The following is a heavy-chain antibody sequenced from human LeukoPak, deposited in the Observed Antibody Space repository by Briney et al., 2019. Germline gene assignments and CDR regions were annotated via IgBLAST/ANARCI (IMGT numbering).Heavy chain of an antibody. CDR3: ATDGGIYGSGSYYFDY. CDR2: FDPEDGET. CDR1: GYTLTELS. D-gene: IGHD3-10*01. Sequence: ASVKVSCKVSGYTLTELSVHWVRQAPGKGLEWMGGFDPEDGETIYAQKFQGRVTMTEDTSTDTAYMELSSLRSEDTAVYYCATDGGIYGSGSYYFDYWGQGTLVTVSS. V-gene: IGHV1-24*01. J-gene: IGHJ4*02.